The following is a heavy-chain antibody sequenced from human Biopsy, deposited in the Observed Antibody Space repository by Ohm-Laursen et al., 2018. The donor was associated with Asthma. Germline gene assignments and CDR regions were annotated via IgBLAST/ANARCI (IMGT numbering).Heavy chain of an antibody. CDR1: GYTFNSAG. Sequence: ATVKISCKTSGYTFNSAGITWVRQAPGQGLEWMGWISVYNGNTKVAQKLQDRVTMITDTSTSTAYMELRSLRSDDTAVYFCARAVDYSHYYGIDVWGQGTTVTVSS. J-gene: IGHJ6*02. D-gene: IGHD3-10*01. V-gene: IGHV1-18*01. CDR2: ISVYNGNT. CDR3: ARAVDYSHYYGIDV.